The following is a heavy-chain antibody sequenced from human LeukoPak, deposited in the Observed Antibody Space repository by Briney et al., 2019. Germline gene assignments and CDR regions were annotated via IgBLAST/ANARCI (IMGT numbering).Heavy chain of an antibody. Sequence: PSETLSLTCAVYGGSFSGYYWSWIRQPPGKGLEWIGEVNHSGSTNYNPSLKSRVTISVDTSKNQFSLKLSSVTAADTAVYYCARGRCYGGNPIDYWGQGTLVTVSS. CDR1: GGSFSGYY. CDR3: ARGRCYGGNPIDY. D-gene: IGHD4-23*01. V-gene: IGHV4-34*01. J-gene: IGHJ4*02. CDR2: VNHSGST.